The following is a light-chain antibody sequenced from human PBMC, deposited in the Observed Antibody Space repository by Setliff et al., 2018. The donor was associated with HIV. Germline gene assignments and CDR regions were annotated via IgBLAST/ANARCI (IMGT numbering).Light chain of an antibody. CDR1: SSDVGRYNY. Sequence: QSVLTQPPSASGSPGQSVTISCTGTSSDVGRYNYVSWYQHHPGKAPKLIIYDVTKRPSGVPDRFSGSKSGNTASLTISGLQAEDEADYYCCSYAYHSYVFGTGTKVTVL. CDR3: CSYAYHSYV. J-gene: IGLJ1*01. V-gene: IGLV2-11*01. CDR2: DVT.